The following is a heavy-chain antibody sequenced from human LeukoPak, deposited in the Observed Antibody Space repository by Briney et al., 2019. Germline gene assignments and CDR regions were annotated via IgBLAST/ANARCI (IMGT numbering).Heavy chain of an antibody. D-gene: IGHD2-15*01. V-gene: IGHV1-2*02. CDR1: GYTFTGYY. Sequence: GASVKVSCKASGYTFTGYYMHWVRQAPGQGLELMGWINPNSGGTTYAQKFQGRVTMTRDTSISTAYMELSRLRSDDTAVYYCARAAAHSGDWFDPWGQGTLVTVSS. J-gene: IGHJ5*02. CDR2: INPNSGGT. CDR3: ARAAAHSGDWFDP.